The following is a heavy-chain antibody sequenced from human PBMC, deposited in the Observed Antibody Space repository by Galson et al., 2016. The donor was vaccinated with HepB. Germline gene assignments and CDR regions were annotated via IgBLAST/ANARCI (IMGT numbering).Heavy chain of an antibody. CDR1: GFTFSSYV. V-gene: IGHV3-21*01. D-gene: IGHD3-10*01. J-gene: IGHJ5*02. CDR3: VRDRLGELLSEGDP. Sequence: SLRLSCAASGFTFSSYVMSWVRQAPGKGLEWVSGISGSGSSYIYYADSVKGRFTISRDNARNSLYLQMNSLRADDTAVYYCVRDRLGELLSEGDPWGQGTLVVVSS. CDR2: ISGSGSSYI.